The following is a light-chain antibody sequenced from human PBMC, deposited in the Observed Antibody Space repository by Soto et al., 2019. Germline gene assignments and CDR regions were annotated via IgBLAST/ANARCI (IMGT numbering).Light chain of an antibody. J-gene: IGKJ1*01. Sequence: EIVLTQSPGTLSLSPGERATLSCRASQSVSSRYLAWYQQKIGQPPRLLIFEASSRATGNPDRFSGSGSGTDFTLTISSLEPEDFAVYYCQQYVRSPPSWTFGQGTKVEIK. CDR2: EAS. CDR3: QQYVRSPPSWT. V-gene: IGKV3-20*01. CDR1: QSVSSRY.